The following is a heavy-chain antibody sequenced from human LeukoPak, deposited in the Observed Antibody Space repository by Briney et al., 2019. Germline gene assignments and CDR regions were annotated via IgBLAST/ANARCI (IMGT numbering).Heavy chain of an antibody. CDR1: GYTFTGYY. D-gene: IGHD3-22*01. CDR3: ATGEENYYDSSGYYYVGPSRH. V-gene: IGHV1-2*02. J-gene: IGHJ4*02. Sequence: GASVKVSCKASGYTFTGYYMHWVRQAPGQGLEWMGWINPNSGGTNYAQKFQGRVTMTRDTSISTAYMELSRLRSDDTAVYYCATGEENYYDSSGYYYVGPSRHWGQGTLVTVSS. CDR2: INPNSGGT.